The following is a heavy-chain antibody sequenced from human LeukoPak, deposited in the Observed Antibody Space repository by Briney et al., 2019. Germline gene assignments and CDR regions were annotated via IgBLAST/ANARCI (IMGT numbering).Heavy chain of an antibody. V-gene: IGHV3-30-3*01. CDR3: ARASAAAGTNWFDP. J-gene: IGHJ5*02. CDR2: ISYDGSNK. Sequence: GGSLRLSCAASGFTFSSYAMHWVRQAPGKGLEWAAVISYDGSNKYYADSVKGRFTISRDNSKNTLYLQMNSLRAEDTAVYYCARASAAAGTNWFDPWGQGTLVTVSS. CDR1: GFTFSSYA. D-gene: IGHD6-13*01.